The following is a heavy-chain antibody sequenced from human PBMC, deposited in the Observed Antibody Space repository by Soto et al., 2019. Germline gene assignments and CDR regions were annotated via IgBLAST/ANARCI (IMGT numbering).Heavy chain of an antibody. CDR2: ISSSSSTI. D-gene: IGHD1-1*01. CDR3: ARDAKGSSGDHFDY. J-gene: IGHJ4*02. CDR1: GFTFTSHS. V-gene: IGHV3-48*02. Sequence: PGGSLTLSCAASGFTFTSHSMNWVRQAPGKGLEWVSYISSSSSTIYYANSVKGRFTISRDNAKNSLYLQMNSLRDEDTAVYYCARDAKGSSGDHFDYWGQGTLVTVSS.